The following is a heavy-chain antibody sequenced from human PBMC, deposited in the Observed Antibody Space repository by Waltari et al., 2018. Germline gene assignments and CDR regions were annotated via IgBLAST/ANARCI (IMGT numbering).Heavy chain of an antibody. D-gene: IGHD3-10*01. CDR3: ARGGLVDY. CDR2: IYYSGST. Sequence: QVQLQESGPGLVKPSETLSLNCTVSGGSISRYYWSWIQQPPGKGLEWIGYIYYSGSTNYNPSLKSRVTISVDTSKNQFSLKLSSVTAADTAVYYCARGGLVDYWGQGTLVTVSS. CDR1: GGSISRYY. J-gene: IGHJ4*02. V-gene: IGHV4-59*01.